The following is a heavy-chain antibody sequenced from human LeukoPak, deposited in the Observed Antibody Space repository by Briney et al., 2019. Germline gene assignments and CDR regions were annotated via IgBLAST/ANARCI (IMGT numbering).Heavy chain of an antibody. D-gene: IGHD5-18*01. CDR3: ARDSQLWLEEFYYYYGMDV. CDR1: GFTVSSNY. V-gene: IGHV3-66*01. CDR2: IYSGGST. J-gene: IGHJ6*02. Sequence: GGSLRLSCAASGFTVSSNYMSWDRQAPGKGLEWVLVIYSGGSTYYADSVKGRFTISRDNSKNTLYLQMNSLRAEDTAVYYCARDSQLWLEEFYYYYGMDVWGQGTTVTVSS.